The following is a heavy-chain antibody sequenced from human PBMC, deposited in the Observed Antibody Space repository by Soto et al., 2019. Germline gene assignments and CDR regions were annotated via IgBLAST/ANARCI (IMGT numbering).Heavy chain of an antibody. J-gene: IGHJ4*02. V-gene: IGHV3-21*01. D-gene: IGHD1-26*01. CDR3: ASHGRSGSYSSWVSY. CDR1: GFTFSSYS. CDR2: ISSSSSYI. Sequence: GGSLRLSCAASGFTFSSYSMNWVRQAPGKGLEWVSSISSSSSYIYYADSVKGRFTISRDNAKNSLYLQMNSLRAEDTAVYYCASHGRSGSYSSWVSYWGQGTLVTVS.